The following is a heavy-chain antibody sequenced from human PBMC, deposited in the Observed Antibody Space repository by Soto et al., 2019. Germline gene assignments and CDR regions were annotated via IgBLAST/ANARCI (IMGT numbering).Heavy chain of an antibody. CDR2: IYYSGST. Sequence: SETLSLTCTVSGGSISSSSYYWGWIRQPPGKGLEWIGSIYYSGSTYYNPSLKSRVTISVDTSKNQFSLKLSSVTAADTAVYYCARPHQGSKYYYYYGMDVWGQGTTVTVSS. J-gene: IGHJ6*02. CDR1: GGSISSSSYY. V-gene: IGHV4-39*01. CDR3: ARPHQGSKYYYYYGMDV.